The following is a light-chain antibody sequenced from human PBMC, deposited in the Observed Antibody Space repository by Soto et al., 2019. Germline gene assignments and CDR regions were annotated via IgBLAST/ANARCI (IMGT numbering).Light chain of an antibody. CDR2: EVS. J-gene: IGLJ3*02. V-gene: IGLV2-14*01. Sequence: QSALAQPASVSGSPGQSITISCTGTSSDVCAYNYVSWYQQHPGKAPKLIIFEVSNRPSGISNRFSGSKSGQTASLSISGLQAEDEADYYCSSYTNSFTWVFGGGTKLTVL. CDR3: SSYTNSFTWV. CDR1: SSDVCAYNY.